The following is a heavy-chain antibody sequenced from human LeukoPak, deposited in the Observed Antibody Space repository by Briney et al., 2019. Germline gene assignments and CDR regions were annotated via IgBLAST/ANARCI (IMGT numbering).Heavy chain of an antibody. Sequence: SETLSLTCTVSTDSISSYYWSWIRQPPGKGLEWIGYIYYSGSTNYNPSLKSRVTISVDTSTNQFSLKLGSVTAADTAVYYCARHGEYSSGWYDSWGQGLLVTVSS. J-gene: IGHJ5*01. CDR2: IYYSGST. CDR3: ARHGEYSSGWYDS. CDR1: TDSISSYY. D-gene: IGHD6-19*01. V-gene: IGHV4-59*08.